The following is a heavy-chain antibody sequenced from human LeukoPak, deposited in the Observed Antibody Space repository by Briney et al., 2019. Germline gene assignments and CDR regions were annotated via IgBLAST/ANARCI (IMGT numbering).Heavy chain of an antibody. CDR3: ARDPYCSGGSCYPFGY. V-gene: IGHV4-38-2*01. J-gene: IGHJ4*02. Sequence: SETLSLTCAVSGYSISSGCFWGWIRQPPGKGLEWIGSMYHSGSTYNNPSLRSRVTISVDTSKNQFSLKLRSVTAADTAVYYCARDPYCSGGSCYPFGYWGQGTLVTVSS. CDR1: GYSISSGCF. D-gene: IGHD2-15*01. CDR2: MYHSGST.